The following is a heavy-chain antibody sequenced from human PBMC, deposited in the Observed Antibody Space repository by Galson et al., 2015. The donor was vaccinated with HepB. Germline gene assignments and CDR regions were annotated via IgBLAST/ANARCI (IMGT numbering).Heavy chain of an antibody. CDR2: ISYDGSNK. CDR3: ARVGGSGWSHFDY. Sequence: SLRLSCAASGFTFSSYAMHWVRQAPGKGLEWVAVISYDGSNKYYADSVKGRFTISRDNSKNTLYLQMNSLRAEDTAVYYCARVGGSGWSHFDYWGQGTLVTVSS. CDR1: GFTFSSYA. J-gene: IGHJ4*02. V-gene: IGHV3-30*04. D-gene: IGHD6-19*01.